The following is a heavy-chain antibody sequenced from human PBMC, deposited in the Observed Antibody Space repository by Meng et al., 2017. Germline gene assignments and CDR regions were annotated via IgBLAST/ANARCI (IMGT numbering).Heavy chain of an antibody. CDR2: IYYSGST. J-gene: IGHJ3*02. CDR3: AREGFSHAFDI. V-gene: IGHV4-59*01. Sequence: SETLSLTCTVSGGSISSYYWSWIRQPPGKGLEWIGYIYYSGSTNYNPSPKSRVTISVDTSKNQFSLKLSSVTAADTAVYYCAREGFSHAFDIWGQGTMVTVSS. D-gene: IGHD3-10*01. CDR1: GGSISSYY.